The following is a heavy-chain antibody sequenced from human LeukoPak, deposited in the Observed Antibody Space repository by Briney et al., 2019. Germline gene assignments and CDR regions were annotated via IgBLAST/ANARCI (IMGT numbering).Heavy chain of an antibody. CDR3: ARLDNWFDP. CDR2: IYSSGST. V-gene: IGHV4-59*01. Sequence: SETLSLTCIVSGDSISNYYWSWIRQPPGKGLEWIGRIYSSGSTNYNPSLKSRVTISVDTSKNQFSLKLTSVTAADTAMYYCARLDNWFDPWGQGTLVTVSS. CDR1: GDSISNYY. J-gene: IGHJ5*02.